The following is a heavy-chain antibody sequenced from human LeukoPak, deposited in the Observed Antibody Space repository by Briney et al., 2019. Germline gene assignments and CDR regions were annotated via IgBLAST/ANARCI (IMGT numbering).Heavy chain of an antibody. CDR1: GFTFSDYY. Sequence: GGSLRLSCAASGFTFSDYYMSWIRQAPGKGLEWISYISSSSRIIYYADSVKGRFTISRDNAQSSMYLQMNSLRAEDTAVYYCARANYGGNPRYFQHWGQGTLVTVSS. J-gene: IGHJ1*01. CDR2: ISSSSRII. CDR3: ARANYGGNPRYFQH. D-gene: IGHD4-23*01. V-gene: IGHV3-11*01.